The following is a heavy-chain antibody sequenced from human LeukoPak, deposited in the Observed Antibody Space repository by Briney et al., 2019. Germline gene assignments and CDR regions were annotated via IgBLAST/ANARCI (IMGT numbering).Heavy chain of an antibody. D-gene: IGHD5-24*01. Sequence: PGGSLRLSCAASGFTVSSSYMNWVRQAPGKGLEWVSLIFSGGGTYYADSVKGRFTISRDNAKKSLYLQMNSLRAEDTAVYYCARETEMANLDYWGQGTLVTVSS. J-gene: IGHJ4*02. CDR1: GFTVSSSY. V-gene: IGHV3-53*01. CDR3: ARETEMANLDY. CDR2: IFSGGGT.